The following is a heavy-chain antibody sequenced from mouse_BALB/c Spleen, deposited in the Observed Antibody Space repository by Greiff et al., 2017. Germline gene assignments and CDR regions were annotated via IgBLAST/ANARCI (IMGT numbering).Heavy chain of an antibody. V-gene: IGHV5-6-5*01. J-gene: IGHJ4*01. D-gene: IGHD2-3*01. CDR2: ISSGGST. CDR1: GFTFSSYA. Sequence: EVKLMESGGGLVKPGGSLKLSCAASGFTFSSYAMSWVRQTPEKRLEWVASISSGGSTYYPDSVKGRFTISRDNARNILYLQMSSLRSEDTAMYYCARGQDGYYADAMDYWGQGTSVTVSS. CDR3: ARGQDGYYADAMDY.